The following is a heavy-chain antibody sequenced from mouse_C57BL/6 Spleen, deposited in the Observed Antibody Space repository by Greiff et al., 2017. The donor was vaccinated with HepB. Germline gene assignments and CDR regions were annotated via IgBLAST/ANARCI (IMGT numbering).Heavy chain of an antibody. D-gene: IGHD1-1*01. J-gene: IGHJ2*01. CDR3: ARFPTVVARDY. Sequence: QVQLQQSGPELVKPGASVKISCKASGYVFSSSWMNWVKQRPGKGLEWIGRIYPGDGDTNYNGKFKGKATLTADKSSSTAYMQLSSLTSEDSAVYFCARFPTVVARDYWGQGTTLTVSS. V-gene: IGHV1-82*01. CDR1: GYVFSSSW. CDR2: IYPGDGDT.